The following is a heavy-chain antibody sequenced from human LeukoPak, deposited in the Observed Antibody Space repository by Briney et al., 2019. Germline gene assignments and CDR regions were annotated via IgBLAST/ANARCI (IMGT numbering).Heavy chain of an antibody. CDR1: GFTFSSFC. D-gene: IGHD6-19*01. V-gene: IGHV3-30*02. Sequence: PGESLSPSCAVSGFTFSSFCIHWVRQAPGNGLGWVEFIRVDGSNKYYANSGTGRFSISRDNSKNTLYLQMNSLRAEDMAVYYSAKDPLQSSGKGSYYYMDVWGKGTTVTVSS. CDR3: AKDPLQSSGKGSYYYMDV. CDR2: IRVDGSNK. J-gene: IGHJ6*03.